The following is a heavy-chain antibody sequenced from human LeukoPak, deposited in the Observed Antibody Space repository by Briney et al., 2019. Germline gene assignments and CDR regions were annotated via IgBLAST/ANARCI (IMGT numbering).Heavy chain of an antibody. V-gene: IGHV3-23*01. D-gene: IGHD2-2*01. Sequence: PGGSLRLSCAASGFTFSSYAMSWVRQAPGKGLEWVSAISGSGGSTYYADSVKGRFTISRDNSKNTLYLQMNSLRAEDTAVYYCAKDHPRYCSSTSCYAFDIWGQGTMVTVSS. CDR1: GFTFSSYA. CDR3: AKDHPRYCSSTSCYAFDI. J-gene: IGHJ3*02. CDR2: ISGSGGST.